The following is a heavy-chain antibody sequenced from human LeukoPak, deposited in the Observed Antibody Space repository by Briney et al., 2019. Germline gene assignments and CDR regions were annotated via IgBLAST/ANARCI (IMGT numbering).Heavy chain of an antibody. CDR3: AGGIITIFGVVTPPAY. D-gene: IGHD3-3*01. CDR2: IYHSGST. V-gene: IGHV4-4*02. J-gene: IGHJ4*02. Sequence: PSGTLSLTCAVSGGSISSSNWWSWVRQPPGKWLEWIGEIYHSGSTNYNPSLKSRVTMSVDTSKNQFSLKLSSVTAADTAVYYCAGGIITIFGVVTPPAYWGQGNLVTVSS. CDR1: GGSISSSNW.